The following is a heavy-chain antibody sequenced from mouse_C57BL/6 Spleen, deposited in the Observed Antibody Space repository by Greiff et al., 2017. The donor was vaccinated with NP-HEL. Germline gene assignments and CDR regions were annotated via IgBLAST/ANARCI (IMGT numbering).Heavy chain of an antibody. CDR2: ISSGSSTI. Sequence: EVKLMESGGGLVKPGGSLKLSCAASGFTFSDYGMHWVRQAPEKGLEWVAYISSGSSTIYYADTVKGRFTISRDNAKNTLFLQMTSLRSEDTAMYYCAKDYYGSSSHYAMDYWGQGTSVTVSS. CDR3: AKDYYGSSSHYAMDY. J-gene: IGHJ4*01. D-gene: IGHD1-1*01. CDR1: GFTFSDYG. V-gene: IGHV5-17*01.